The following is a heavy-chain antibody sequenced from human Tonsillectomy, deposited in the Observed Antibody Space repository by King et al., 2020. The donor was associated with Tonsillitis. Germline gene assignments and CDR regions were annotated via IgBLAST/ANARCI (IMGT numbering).Heavy chain of an antibody. D-gene: IGHD3-16*01. J-gene: IGHJ4*02. CDR2: IYYSGST. Sequence: QLQESGPGLVKPSQTLSLTCTVSGGSFSSGGYYWSWIRQHPGKGLEWIGYIYYSGSTYYNPSLKSRVTISVDTSKNQFSLKLSSVTAADTAVYYCARGGITFGTPLNWGQGTLVTVSS. CDR1: GGSFSSGGYY. V-gene: IGHV4-31*03. CDR3: ARGGITFGTPLN.